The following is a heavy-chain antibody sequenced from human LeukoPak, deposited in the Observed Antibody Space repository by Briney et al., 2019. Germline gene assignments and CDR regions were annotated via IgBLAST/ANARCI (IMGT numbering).Heavy chain of an antibody. CDR3: ARATITTRWFDP. Sequence: PGGSLRLSCAASGFAFSDYYMSWIRQAPGKGLEWVSYISSSGATIYYADSVKGRFSISRDNAKNTLYLQMNSLRAEDTAVYYCARATITTRWFDPWGQGTLVTVSP. CDR2: ISSSGATI. J-gene: IGHJ5*02. V-gene: IGHV3-11*01. CDR1: GFAFSDYY. D-gene: IGHD4-11*01.